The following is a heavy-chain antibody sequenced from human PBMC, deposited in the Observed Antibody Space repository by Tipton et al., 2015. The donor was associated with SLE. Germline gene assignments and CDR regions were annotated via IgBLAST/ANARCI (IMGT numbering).Heavy chain of an antibody. CDR3: ARAITMMGTGFYYNYYYMDV. V-gene: IGHV4-34*01. Sequence: TLSLTCAVYGGSFSGYYWSWIRQPPGKGLEWIGEINHSGSTNYNPSLKSRVTISVDTSKNQFSLRLSSVTAADTAVYYCARAITMMGTGFYYNYYYMDVWGKGTTVTVSS. D-gene: IGHD3-22*01. CDR1: GGSFSGYY. CDR2: INHSGST. J-gene: IGHJ6*03.